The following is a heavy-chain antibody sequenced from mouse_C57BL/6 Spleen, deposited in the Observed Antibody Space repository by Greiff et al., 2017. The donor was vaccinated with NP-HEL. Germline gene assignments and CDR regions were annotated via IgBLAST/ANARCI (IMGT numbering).Heavy chain of an antibody. Sequence: EVMLVESGGGLVKPGGSLKLSCAASGFTFSDYGMHWVRQAPEKGLEWVAYISSGSSTIYYADTVKGRFTISRDNAKNTLFLQMTSLRSEDTAMYYCARRRDYYFDVWGTGTTVTVSS. CDR2: ISSGSSTI. CDR3: ARRRDYYFDV. J-gene: IGHJ1*03. D-gene: IGHD2-4*01. V-gene: IGHV5-17*01. CDR1: GFTFSDYG.